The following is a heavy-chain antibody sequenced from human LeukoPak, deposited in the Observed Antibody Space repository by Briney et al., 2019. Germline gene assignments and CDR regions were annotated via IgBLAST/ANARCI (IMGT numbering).Heavy chain of an antibody. Sequence: PSETLSLTCTVSGGSISSSSYYWGWIRQPPGKGLEWIGSIYYSGSTYYNPSLKSRVTISVDTSKNQFSLKLSSVTAADTAVYYCARQRNEYDYGDYQVIDYWGQGTLVTVSS. CDR2: IYYSGST. D-gene: IGHD4-17*01. CDR3: ARQRNEYDYGDYQVIDY. CDR1: GGSISSSSYY. V-gene: IGHV4-39*01. J-gene: IGHJ4*02.